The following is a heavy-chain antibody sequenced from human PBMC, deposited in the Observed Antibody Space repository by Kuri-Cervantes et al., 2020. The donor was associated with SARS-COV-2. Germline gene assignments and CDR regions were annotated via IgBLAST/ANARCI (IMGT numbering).Heavy chain of an antibody. CDR2: IIPIFGTA. CDR3: ASLGDAGNLSPPFDY. D-gene: IGHD3-16*01. V-gene: IGHV1-69*13. CDR1: GGTFSSYA. J-gene: IGHJ4*02. Sequence: SVKVSCKASGGTFSSYAISWVRQAPGQGLEWMGGIIPIFGTANYAQKFQGRVTITADESTSTAYMELSSLRSEDTAVYYCASLGDAGNLSPPFDYWGQGTLVTVSS.